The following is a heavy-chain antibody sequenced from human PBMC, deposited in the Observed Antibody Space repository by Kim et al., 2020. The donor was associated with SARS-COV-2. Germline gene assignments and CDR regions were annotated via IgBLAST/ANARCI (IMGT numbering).Heavy chain of an antibody. D-gene: IGHD3-3*01. CDR3: ARSRPFWSGYYENYYYGMDV. J-gene: IGHJ6*02. V-gene: IGHV5-10-1*01. Sequence: GESLKISCKGSGYSFTSYWISWVRQMPGKGLEWMGRIDPSDSYTNYSPSFQGHVTISADKSISTAYLQWSSLKASDTAMYYCARSRPFWSGYYENYYYGMDVWGQGTTVTVSS. CDR1: GYSFTSYW. CDR2: IDPSDSYT.